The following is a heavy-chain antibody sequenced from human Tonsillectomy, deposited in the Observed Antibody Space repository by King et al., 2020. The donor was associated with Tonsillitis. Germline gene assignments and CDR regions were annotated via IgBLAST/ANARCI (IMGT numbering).Heavy chain of an antibody. CDR1: GYSFTSYW. CDR3: GRYYYDSSGYYYVDY. V-gene: IGHV5-10-1*03. D-gene: IGHD3-22*01. CDR2: IDPSDSYT. J-gene: IGHJ4*02. Sequence: EVQLVQSGAEVKKPGESLRISCKGSGYSFTSYWISWVRQMPGKGLEWMGRIDPSDSYTNYSPSFQGHVTISADESISTAYLQWSSLKASDTAMYYCGRYYYDSSGYYYVDYWGQGTLVTVSS.